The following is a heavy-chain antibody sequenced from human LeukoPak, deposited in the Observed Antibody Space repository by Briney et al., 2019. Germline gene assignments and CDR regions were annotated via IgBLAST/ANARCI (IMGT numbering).Heavy chain of an antibody. Sequence: ASVKVSCKASGYTSTSYGISWVRQAPRQGLEWMGWISAYNGNTNYAQKLQGRVTMTTDTSTSTAYMELRSLRSDDTAVFYCAREVPYDSSRYYQPFDYWGQGTLVTVSS. D-gene: IGHD3-22*01. V-gene: IGHV1-18*01. J-gene: IGHJ4*02. CDR3: AREVPYDSSRYYQPFDY. CDR2: ISAYNGNT. CDR1: GYTSTSYG.